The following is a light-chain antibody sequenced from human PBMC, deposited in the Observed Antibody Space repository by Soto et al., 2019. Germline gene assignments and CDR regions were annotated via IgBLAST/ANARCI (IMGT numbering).Light chain of an antibody. Sequence: DIVLTQSPATLSLSRGERATLSCRASQSVSTYLAWYQQKPGQAPRLLIYDASNRATGIPTRFSGSGSGTDFTLTTSRLEPEDFEVYYCQQYGSSLFSFGPGTKVDIK. CDR1: QSVSTY. CDR3: QQYGSSLFS. V-gene: IGKV3-20*01. J-gene: IGKJ3*01. CDR2: DAS.